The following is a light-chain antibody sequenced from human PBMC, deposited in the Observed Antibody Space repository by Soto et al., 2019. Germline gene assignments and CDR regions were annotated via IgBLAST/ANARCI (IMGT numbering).Light chain of an antibody. V-gene: IGLV3-9*01. CDR2: RDS. CDR3: QVWDRSPAV. J-gene: IGLJ3*02. Sequence: SYELTQPLSVSVALGQTARLTCGGNNIGSKNVHWYQQKPGQAPVLVIYRDSNRTSGVPERFSGSNSGNTSTLTISRAQAGDEDDYYCQVWDRSPAVFGGGTKLTVL. CDR1: NIGSKN.